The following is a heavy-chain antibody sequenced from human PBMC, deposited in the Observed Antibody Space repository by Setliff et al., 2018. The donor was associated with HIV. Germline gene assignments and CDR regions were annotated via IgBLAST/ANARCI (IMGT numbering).Heavy chain of an antibody. D-gene: IGHD3-22*01. V-gene: IGHV5-51*01. CDR3: ARHDSSGYYSPFDH. CDR1: GYSFSSYW. CDR2: LYPADSNI. Sequence: GESLKISCKGSGYSFSSYWIGWVRQMPGKGLEFMGLLYPADSNIRYSPPFQGHVTISADKSITTAYLQWTNVKASDTAMYYCARHDSSGYYSPFDHWGQGTLVTVSS. J-gene: IGHJ4*02.